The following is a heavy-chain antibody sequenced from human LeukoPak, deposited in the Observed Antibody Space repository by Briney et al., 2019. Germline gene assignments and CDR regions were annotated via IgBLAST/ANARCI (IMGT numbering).Heavy chain of an antibody. CDR2: MYPGGSDI. D-gene: IGHD1-26*01. J-gene: IGHJ4*02. Sequence: GESLKISCKGSGYSFSNYYIDWVRQMPGKGLEWMGVMYPGGSDIRYSPSFQGQVTISADKSIDTAYLQWSSLKASDSATYYCASRTGSYYPFDSWGQGTLVNVSS. CDR1: GYSFSNYY. CDR3: ASRTGSYYPFDS. V-gene: IGHV5-51*01.